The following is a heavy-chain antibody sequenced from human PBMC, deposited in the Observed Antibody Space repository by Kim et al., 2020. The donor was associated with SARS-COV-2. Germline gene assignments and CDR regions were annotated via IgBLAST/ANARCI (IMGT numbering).Heavy chain of an antibody. Sequence: ASVKVSCKASGYTFTSYAMNWVRQAPGQGLEWMGWINTNTGNPTYAQGFTGRFVFSLDTSVSTAYLQISSLKAEDTAVYYCARQISDAQDIVVVPAPGNWFDPWGQGTLVTVSS. J-gene: IGHJ5*02. V-gene: IGHV7-4-1*02. CDR2: INTNTGNP. CDR1: GYTFTSYA. D-gene: IGHD2-2*01. CDR3: ARQISDAQDIVVVPAPGNWFDP.